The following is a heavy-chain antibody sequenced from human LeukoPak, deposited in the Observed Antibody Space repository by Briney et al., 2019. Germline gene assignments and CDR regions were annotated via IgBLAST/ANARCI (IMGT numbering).Heavy chain of an antibody. Sequence: ASVKVSCKASGYTFTSYGISWVRQAPGQGLEWMGWISAYNGNTNYAQKLQGRVTITTDESTSTAHMELSSLRSEDTAVYYCAREGGQQQASGWFDPWGQGTLDTVSS. J-gene: IGHJ5*02. V-gene: IGHV1-18*01. CDR2: ISAYNGNT. CDR3: AREGGQQQASGWFDP. D-gene: IGHD6-13*01. CDR1: GYTFTSYG.